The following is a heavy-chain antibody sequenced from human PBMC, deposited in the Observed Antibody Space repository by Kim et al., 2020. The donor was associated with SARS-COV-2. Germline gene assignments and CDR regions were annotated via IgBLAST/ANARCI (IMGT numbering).Heavy chain of an antibody. CDR2: FDPEDGET. V-gene: IGHV1-24*01. J-gene: IGHJ4*02. Sequence: ASVKVSCKVSGYTLTELSMHWVRQAPGKGLEWMGGFDPEDGETIYAQKFQGRVTMTEDTSTDTAYMELSSLRSEDTAVYYCATGAARYSSGWYIGVLFDYWGQGTLVTVSS. CDR3: ATGAARYSSGWYIGVLFDY. D-gene: IGHD6-19*01. CDR1: GYTLTELS.